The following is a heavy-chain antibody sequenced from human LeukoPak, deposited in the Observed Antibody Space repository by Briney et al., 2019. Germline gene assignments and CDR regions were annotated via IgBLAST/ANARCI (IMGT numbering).Heavy chain of an antibody. CDR2: FDPEDGET. CDR1: GDTFSRYG. D-gene: IGHD6-13*01. J-gene: IGHJ4*02. CDR3: ATGPYSSSWYDY. Sequence: ASVKVSCKASGDTFSRYGISWVRQAPGQGLEWMGGFDPEDGETIYAQKFQGRVTMTEDTSTDTAYMELSSLRSEDTAVYYCATGPYSSSWYDYWGQGTLVTVSS. V-gene: IGHV1-24*01.